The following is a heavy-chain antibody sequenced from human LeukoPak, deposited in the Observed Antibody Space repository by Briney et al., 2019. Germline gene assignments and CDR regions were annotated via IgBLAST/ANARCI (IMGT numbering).Heavy chain of an antibody. CDR2: ITASGGST. CDR3: AKGLISSSWFNPRGYYFDS. J-gene: IGHJ4*02. V-gene: IGHV3-23*01. CDR1: GFTFSSYA. Sequence: GGSLRLSCAASGFTFSSYAMSWVRQAPGKGLEWVSGITASGGSTDYADSVRGRFTISRDNSKNTLYLQMNSLRAEDTAVYYCAKGLISSSWFNPRGYYFDSWGQGTLVTVSS. D-gene: IGHD6-13*01.